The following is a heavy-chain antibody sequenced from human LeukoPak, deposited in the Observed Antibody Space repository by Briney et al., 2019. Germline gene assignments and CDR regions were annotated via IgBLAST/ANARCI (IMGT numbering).Heavy chain of an antibody. CDR3: TRGSSGRRDN. D-gene: IGHD6-19*01. CDR2: MNPNSGNT. V-gene: IGHV1-8*01. CDR1: GYTFTSCD. J-gene: IGHJ4*02. Sequence: ASVKVSCKASGYTFTSCDIDWVRQATGQGLEWMGWMNPNSGNTGYGQSFQGRITMTRDISIGTAYMELSNLTSEDTAIYYCTRGSSGRRDNWGQGTLVTVSA.